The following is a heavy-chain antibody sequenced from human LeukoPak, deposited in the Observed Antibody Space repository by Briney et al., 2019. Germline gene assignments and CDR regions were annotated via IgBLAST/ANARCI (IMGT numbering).Heavy chain of an antibody. V-gene: IGHV3-23*01. D-gene: IGHD2-2*01. Sequence: PGRSLRPASAPSGLTFSSYAMSCVSQPPGNVMGWDSSIIRSGTRTYYADSVKGRFTTSRDSSRNTLYLQMNSLRAEDTAVYYCAKPLGYCSSTSCPGYYYYGMDVWGQGTTVTVSS. CDR2: IIRSGTRT. J-gene: IGHJ6*02. CDR1: GLTFSSYA. CDR3: AKPLGYCSSTSCPGYYYYGMDV.